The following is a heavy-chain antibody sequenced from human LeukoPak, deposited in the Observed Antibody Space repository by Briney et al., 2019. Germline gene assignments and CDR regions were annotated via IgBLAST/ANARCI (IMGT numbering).Heavy chain of an antibody. D-gene: IGHD3-10*01. J-gene: IGHJ4*02. V-gene: IGHV3-23*01. Sequence: AGGSLRLSCAASGFSFSSYAMSWVRHAPGEGLGWVSDICGNGVSTCYADSVRGRVTLSRDNSKNTLSLRMNNLRAEDTAFYYCAKGGRGGRTDFDYWGQGTLVTVSS. CDR2: ICGNGVST. CDR3: AKGGRGGRTDFDY. CDR1: GFSFSSYA.